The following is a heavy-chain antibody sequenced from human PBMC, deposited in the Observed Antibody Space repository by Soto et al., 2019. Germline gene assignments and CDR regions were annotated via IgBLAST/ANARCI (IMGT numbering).Heavy chain of an antibody. CDR1: GYTFINHG. Sequence: ASVKDSCKTSGYTFINHGISWVQQAPGQGLEWMGWVSGHDGNTKYAQKFKGRGTITTETPTSTDYMYVRSLTSDDSAIYLCARDFDPLAYYFDYWGQGXLVTVYS. V-gene: IGHV1-18*04. CDR3: ARDFDPLAYYFDY. CDR2: VSGHDGNT. D-gene: IGHD3-9*01. J-gene: IGHJ4*02.